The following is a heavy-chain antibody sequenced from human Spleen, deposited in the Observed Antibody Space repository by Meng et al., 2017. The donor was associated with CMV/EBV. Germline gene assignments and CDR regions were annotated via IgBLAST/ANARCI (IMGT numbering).Heavy chain of an antibody. D-gene: IGHD6-13*01. Sequence: CAVYGGSFSGYYWSWIRQPPGKGLEWIGAINHSGSTNYNPSLKSRVTISVDTSKNQFSLKLSSVTAADTAVYYCARSVSYSSSWFGYWGQGTLVTVSS. CDR3: ARSVSYSSSWFGY. CDR1: GGSFSGYY. J-gene: IGHJ4*02. V-gene: IGHV4-34*01. CDR2: INHSGST.